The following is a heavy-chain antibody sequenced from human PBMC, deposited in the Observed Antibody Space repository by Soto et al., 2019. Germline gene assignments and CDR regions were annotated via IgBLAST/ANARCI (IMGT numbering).Heavy chain of an antibody. D-gene: IGHD4-4*01. CDR2: IYYSGST. CDR3: GRGMTTVTTPFNWFDP. J-gene: IGHJ5*02. Sequence: PSETVSLTCTVSGGSLSSSSYYGGWIRQPPGKGLEWIGSIYYSGSTCYNPSLRSRVTISVDTSKNQFSLKLSSVTAADTAVYYCGRGMTTVTTPFNWFDPWGQGTLVTVSS. V-gene: IGHV4-39*01. CDR1: GGSLSSSSYY.